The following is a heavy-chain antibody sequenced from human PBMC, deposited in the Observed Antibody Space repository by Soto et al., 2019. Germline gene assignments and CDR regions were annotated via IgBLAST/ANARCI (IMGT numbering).Heavy chain of an antibody. CDR1: GDSSSSNY. CDR2: VHNSGTT. Sequence: SETLSLSCTVSGDSSSSNYWSWIRQPPGKGLEWIGYVHNSGTTNYNPSLKSRVTISADTSKNQFSLNLRSVTAADTAVYYCATGGGYGDNFDYWGQGTLVTVSS. CDR3: ATGGGYGDNFDY. V-gene: IGHV4-59*01. D-gene: IGHD4-17*01. J-gene: IGHJ4*02.